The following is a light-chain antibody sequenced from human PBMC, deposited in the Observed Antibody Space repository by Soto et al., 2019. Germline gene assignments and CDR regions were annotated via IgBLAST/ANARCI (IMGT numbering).Light chain of an antibody. CDR1: QSIASSY. J-gene: IGKJ2*01. CDR2: DAS. CDR3: QQYYSSQYT. Sequence: EVVLTQSPGTLSLSPGERATLSCRASQSIASSYLAWYQQKPGQPPRLLIYDASSRATGIPDRFSGSGSGTDFTLTINRLEAADFAVYYCQQYYSSQYTFGQGTKLEIK. V-gene: IGKV3-20*01.